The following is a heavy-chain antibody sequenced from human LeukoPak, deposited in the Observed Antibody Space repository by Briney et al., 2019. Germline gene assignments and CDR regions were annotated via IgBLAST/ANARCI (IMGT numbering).Heavy chain of an antibody. CDR3: ARDPATTVTTYAY. CDR1: GFTFSTYA. D-gene: IGHD4-17*01. CDR2: ISYDGRQN. J-gene: IGHJ4*02. V-gene: IGHV3-30*04. Sequence: AGRSLRLSCAASGFTFSTYAMNWVRQAPGKGLEWVAVISYDGRQNYYADSVKGRFTISRDNSKNSLYLQMNSLRAEDTAVYYCARDPATTVTTYAYWGQGTLVTVSS.